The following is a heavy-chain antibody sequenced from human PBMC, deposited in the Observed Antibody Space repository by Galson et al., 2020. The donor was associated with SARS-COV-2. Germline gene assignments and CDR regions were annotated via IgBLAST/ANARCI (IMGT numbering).Heavy chain of an antibody. CDR1: GFTFTLHP. Sequence: GESLKISCEASGFTFTLHPMHWVRQAPGKGLEWVAVSSFDGTKEYYGDFVKGRFTISRDNSKSTLFLQMNGLRVDDTAVYYCVRDKLDDKLELDYWGQGTLVTVSS. J-gene: IGHJ4*02. CDR3: VRDKLDDKLELDY. V-gene: IGHV3-30*03. CDR2: SSFDGTKE. D-gene: IGHD3-9*01.